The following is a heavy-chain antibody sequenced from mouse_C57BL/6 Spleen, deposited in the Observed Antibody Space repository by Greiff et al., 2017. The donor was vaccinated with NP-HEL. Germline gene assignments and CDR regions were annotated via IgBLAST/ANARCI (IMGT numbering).Heavy chain of an antibody. CDR3: ASSDYGRGDEAVDY. V-gene: IGHV1-42*01. CDR1: GYSFTGYY. Sequence: VQLKESGPELVKPGASVKISCKASGYSFTGYYMNWVKQSPEKSLEWIGEINPSTGGTTYNQKFKAKATLTVDKSSSTAYMQLKSLTSEDSAVYYCASSDYGRGDEAVDYWGQGTTLTVSS. CDR2: INPSTGGT. J-gene: IGHJ2*01. D-gene: IGHD3-2*02.